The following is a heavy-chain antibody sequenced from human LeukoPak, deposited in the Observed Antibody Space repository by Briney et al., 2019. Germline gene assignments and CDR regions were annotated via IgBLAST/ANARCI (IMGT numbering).Heavy chain of an antibody. D-gene: IGHD2-2*01. CDR2: ISGSGGST. CDR3: AKDNEVVPAAIDY. V-gene: IGHV3-23*01. Sequence: GGSLRLSCAASGFTVSSNYMSWVRQAPGKGLEWVSAISGSGGSTYYADSVKGRFTISRDNSKNTLYLQMNSLRAEDTAVYYCAKDNEVVPAAIDYWGQGTLVTVSS. J-gene: IGHJ4*02. CDR1: GFTVSSNY.